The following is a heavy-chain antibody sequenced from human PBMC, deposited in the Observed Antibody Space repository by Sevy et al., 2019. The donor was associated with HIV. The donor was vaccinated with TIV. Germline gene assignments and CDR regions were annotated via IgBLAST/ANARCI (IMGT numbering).Heavy chain of an antibody. D-gene: IGHD3-22*01. CDR2: ISSGSSYV. CDR3: ASPVHDYDSPSAY. J-gene: IGHJ4*02. V-gene: IGHV3-21*01. Sequence: RGFLRLSCAASGFTFSYYNMNWVRQAPGKGLEWVSSISSGSSYVYHADSVKGRFTISRDNAKNSLYLQMNSLKTEDTAVYYCASPVHDYDSPSAYWGQGTQVYVSS. CDR1: GFTFSYYN.